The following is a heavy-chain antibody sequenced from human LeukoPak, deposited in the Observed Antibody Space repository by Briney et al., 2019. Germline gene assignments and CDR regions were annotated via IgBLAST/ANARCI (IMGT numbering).Heavy chain of an antibody. CDR1: GGSISSYY. Sequence: SSETLSLTCTVSGGSISSYYWSWIRQPPGKGLEWIGYIYYSGSTNYNPSLKSRVTISVDTSKNQFSLKLSSVTAADTAVYYCAREGGSAFDIWGQGTMVTVSS. D-gene: IGHD1-26*01. CDR2: IYYSGST. J-gene: IGHJ3*02. V-gene: IGHV4-59*01. CDR3: AREGGSAFDI.